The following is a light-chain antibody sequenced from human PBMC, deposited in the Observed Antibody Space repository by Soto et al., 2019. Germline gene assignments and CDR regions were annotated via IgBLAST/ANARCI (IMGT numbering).Light chain of an antibody. Sequence: QSALTQPASVSGSPGQSITISCTGTSSDVGRYNYVSWYQQYPGRAPKLIIYEVTNRPSGVSDRFSGSKSGNVASLTISGLQDAHEAAYYCGSYTSTYARIFGTGTKVTV. CDR3: GSYTSTYARI. CDR2: EVT. J-gene: IGLJ1*01. CDR1: SSDVGRYNY. V-gene: IGLV2-14*01.